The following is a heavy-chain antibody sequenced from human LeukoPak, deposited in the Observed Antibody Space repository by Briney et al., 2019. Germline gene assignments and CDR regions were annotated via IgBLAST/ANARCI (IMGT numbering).Heavy chain of an antibody. CDR3: AREPRYSSSWYSHS. CDR2: IKQDGSEK. D-gene: IGHD6-13*01. CDR1: GFTFSSYW. V-gene: IGHV3-7*01. Sequence: GGSLRLSCAASGFTFSSYWMTWVRQAPGKGLEWVANIKQDGSEKYYVDSVKGRFTISRDNAKNSLYLQMNSLRAEGTAVYYCAREPRYSSSWYSHSWGQGTLVTVSS. J-gene: IGHJ4*02.